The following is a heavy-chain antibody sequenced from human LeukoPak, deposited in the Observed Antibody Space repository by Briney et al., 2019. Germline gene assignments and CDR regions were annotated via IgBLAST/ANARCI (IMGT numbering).Heavy chain of an antibody. J-gene: IGHJ6*03. CDR3: ARVSPYYYYYYMDV. CDR1: GYSLSSGFY. V-gene: IGHV4-38-2*02. Sequence: KTSETLSLTCTVSGYSLSSGFYWGWIRQSPGKGLEWIGCVHHSGPTFYNPSLKSRVTIAADTSKNKFSLKLMSVTAADTAVYYCARVSPYYYYYYMDVWGKGTTVTVSS. CDR2: VHHSGPT.